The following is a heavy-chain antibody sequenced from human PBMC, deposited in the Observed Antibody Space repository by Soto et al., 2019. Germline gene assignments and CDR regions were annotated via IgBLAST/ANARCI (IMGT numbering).Heavy chain of an antibody. D-gene: IGHD6-13*01. CDR3: ARVSSSSWYLFFDAFDI. CDR2: IWYDGSNK. Sequence: QVQLVESGGGVVQPGRSLRLSCAASGFTFSSYGMHWVRQAPGKGLEWVAVIWYDGSNKYYADSVKGRFTISRDNSKNTLYLQMNSLRAEDTAVYYCARVSSSSWYLFFDAFDIWGQGTMVTVSS. V-gene: IGHV3-33*01. CDR1: GFTFSSYG. J-gene: IGHJ3*02.